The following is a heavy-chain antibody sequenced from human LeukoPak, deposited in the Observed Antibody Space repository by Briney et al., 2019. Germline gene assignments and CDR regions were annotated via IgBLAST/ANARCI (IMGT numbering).Heavy chain of an antibody. V-gene: IGHV3-30*18. D-gene: IGHD2-15*01. CDR1: GFTFYSYG. CDR3: AKDPYRVVVATGNYLDP. Sequence: GGSLRLSCAASGFTFYSYGMHWVRQAPGKGLEWVAVISHDGSNIHYGDSVKGRFTISRDNSKNTLYLQMNSLRAEDTAVYYCAKDPYRVVVATGNYLDPWGQGTLVTVSS. J-gene: IGHJ5*02. CDR2: ISHDGSNI.